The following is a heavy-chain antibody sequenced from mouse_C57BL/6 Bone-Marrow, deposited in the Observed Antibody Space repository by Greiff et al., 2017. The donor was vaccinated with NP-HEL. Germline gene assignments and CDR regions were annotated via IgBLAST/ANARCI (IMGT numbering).Heavy chain of an antibody. Sequence: VQLQQSGPELVKPGASVKISCKASGYTFTDYYMNWVKQSHGKSLEWIGDINPNNGGTSYNQKFKGKATLTVDKSSSTAYMELRSLTSEDSAVYYCARWASIYDDYDGWYFDVWGTGTTVTVSS. J-gene: IGHJ1*03. CDR1: GYTFTDYY. V-gene: IGHV1-26*01. D-gene: IGHD2-4*01. CDR2: INPNNGGT. CDR3: ARWASIYDDYDGWYFDV.